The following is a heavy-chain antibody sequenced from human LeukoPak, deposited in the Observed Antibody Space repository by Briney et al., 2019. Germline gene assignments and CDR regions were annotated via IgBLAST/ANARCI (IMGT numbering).Heavy chain of an antibody. CDR2: ISNSGST. J-gene: IGHJ5*02. V-gene: IGHV4-59*01. Sequence: SETLSLTCTVSGGSISSYYWSWIRQPPGKGLELIAYISNSGSTNYNPSLKSRVTMSVDTSKDQFSLKLTSVTVADTAVYSCARVSHYCSGPNCHNWFDPWGQGTLVTVSS. CDR1: GGSISSYY. CDR3: ARVSHYCSGPNCHNWFDP. D-gene: IGHD2-2*01.